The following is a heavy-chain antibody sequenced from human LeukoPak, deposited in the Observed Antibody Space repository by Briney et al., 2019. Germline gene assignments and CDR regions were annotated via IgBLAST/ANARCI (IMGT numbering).Heavy chain of an antibody. CDR3: ARGSDRIPYYYDSSGYYYAFDI. Sequence: PSETLSLTCAVYGGSFSGYYWSWIRQPPGKGLEWIGEINHSGSTNYNPSLKSRVTISVDTSKNQFSLKLSSVTAADTAVYYCARGSDRIPYYYDSSGYYYAFDIWGQGTMVTVSS. CDR2: INHSGST. D-gene: IGHD3-22*01. CDR1: GGSFSGYY. J-gene: IGHJ3*02. V-gene: IGHV4-34*01.